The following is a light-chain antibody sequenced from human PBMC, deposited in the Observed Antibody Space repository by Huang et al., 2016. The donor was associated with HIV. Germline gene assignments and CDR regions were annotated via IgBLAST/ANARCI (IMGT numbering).Light chain of an antibody. J-gene: IGKJ4*01. CDR3: QQRSNRPPLT. Sequence: IILTQSPATLSLSPGERATLSCRASQIVSSYLAWYQQKPGQAPRRLIYDASNRATGIPARFSGSGSGTDFTLTISSLEPEDFAVYYCQQRSNRPPLTFGGGTKVEIK. CDR2: DAS. V-gene: IGKV3-11*01. CDR1: QIVSSY.